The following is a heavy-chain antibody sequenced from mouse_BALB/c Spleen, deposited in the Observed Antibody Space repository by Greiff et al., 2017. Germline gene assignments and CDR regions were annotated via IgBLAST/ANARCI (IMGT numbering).Heavy chain of an antibody. Sequence: EVQGVESGGGLVKPGGSLKLSCAASGFAFSSYDMSWVRQTPEKRLEWVAYISSGGGSTYYPDTVKGRFTISRDNAKNTLYLQMSSLKSEDTAMYYCARLPRVTGLYAMDYWGQGTSVTVSS. D-gene: IGHD3-1*01. V-gene: IGHV5-12-1*01. CDR3: ARLPRVTGLYAMDY. J-gene: IGHJ4*01. CDR1: GFAFSSYD. CDR2: ISSGGGST.